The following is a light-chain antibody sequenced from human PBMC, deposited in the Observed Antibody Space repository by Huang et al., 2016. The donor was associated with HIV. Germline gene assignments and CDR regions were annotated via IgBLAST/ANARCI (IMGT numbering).Light chain of an antibody. CDR1: QSISSY. J-gene: IGKJ1*01. CDR2: AVS. V-gene: IGKV1-39*01. Sequence: DIQLTQSPSSLSASVGDRVTITCRASQSISSYLNWYQQKPGKAPKVLIYAVSTLQSGVPSMCSGSGSGTDFTLTISSLQPEDFATYYFQQSYSTLWTFGQGTKVEIK. CDR3: QQSYSTLWT.